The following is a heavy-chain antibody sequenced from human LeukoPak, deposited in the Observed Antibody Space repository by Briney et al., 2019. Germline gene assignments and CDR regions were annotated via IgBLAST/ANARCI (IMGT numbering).Heavy chain of an antibody. CDR3: AREPRNGDYMSRIDY. Sequence: PGGSLRLSCVASGFTFSKYTMSWVRQAPGKGLEWVSGIYGGVTGSTFYADSVEGRFTISRDNSKNSLYLQMNSLRAEDTAVYYCAREPRNGDYMSRIDYWGQGTLVTVSS. J-gene: IGHJ4*02. CDR1: GFTFSKYT. D-gene: IGHD4-17*01. V-gene: IGHV3-23*01. CDR2: IYGGVTGST.